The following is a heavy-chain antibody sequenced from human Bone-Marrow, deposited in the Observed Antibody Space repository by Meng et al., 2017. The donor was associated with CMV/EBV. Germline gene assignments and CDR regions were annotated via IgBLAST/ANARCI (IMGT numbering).Heavy chain of an antibody. D-gene: IGHD3-3*02. CDR2: INPKRGGT. J-gene: IGHJ3*02. Sequence: ASVKVSCKASGYTFTGHHMHWVRQAPGQGLEWMGWINPKRGGTNYAQKFQGRVTMTRDTSISTAYMELSRLRSDDTAVYYCARVPFQLSDDAFDIWGQGTMVTVSS. CDR3: ARVPFQLSDDAFDI. CDR1: GYTFTGHH. V-gene: IGHV1-2*02.